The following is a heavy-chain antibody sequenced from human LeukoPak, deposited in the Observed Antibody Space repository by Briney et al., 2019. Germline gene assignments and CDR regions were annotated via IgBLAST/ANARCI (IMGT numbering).Heavy chain of an antibody. D-gene: IGHD5-18*01. J-gene: IGHJ4*02. CDR2: INSDGSST. Sequence: GGSPRLSCTASGFTFSSHWMHWVRQAPGKGLVWVSRINSDGSSTSYADSVKGRFTISRDNAKNTLYLQMNSLRAEDTAVYYCASGWNTVVVPIDFWGQGNQVTVSS. CDR3: ASGWNTVVVPIDF. CDR1: GFTFSSHW. V-gene: IGHV3-74*01.